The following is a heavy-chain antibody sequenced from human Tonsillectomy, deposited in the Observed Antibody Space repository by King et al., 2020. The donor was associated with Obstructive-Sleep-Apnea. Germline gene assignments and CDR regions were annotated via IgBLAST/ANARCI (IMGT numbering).Heavy chain of an antibody. CDR3: AKGHDGSFYRAFDY. CDR1: GFTFSSYA. J-gene: IGHJ4*02. D-gene: IGHD2-2*01. Sequence: VQLVESGGGVVQPGRSLRLSCVASGFTFSSYAMNWVRQAPGKGLEWVAFMSYDGSFECYADSVKGRFTISRDNSETTLYLQMNSLRDEDTAFYYCAKGHDGSFYRAFDYWGQGTLVTVSS. V-gene: IGHV3-30*04. CDR2: MSYDGSFE.